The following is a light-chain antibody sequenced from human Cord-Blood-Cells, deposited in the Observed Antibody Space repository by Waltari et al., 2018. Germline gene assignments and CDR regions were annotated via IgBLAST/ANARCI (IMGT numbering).Light chain of an antibody. CDR2: YDS. V-gene: IGLV3-21*04. J-gene: IGLJ2*01. CDR3: QVWDSSSDHVV. CDR1: NIGSKS. Sequence: SYVLTQPPSVSVAPGKTARITCGGNNIGSKSVHWYQQKPGQATVLVIYYDSDRPSGIPERCSGSNSGNTATLTISRVEAGDEADYYCQVWDSSSDHVVFGGGTKLTVL.